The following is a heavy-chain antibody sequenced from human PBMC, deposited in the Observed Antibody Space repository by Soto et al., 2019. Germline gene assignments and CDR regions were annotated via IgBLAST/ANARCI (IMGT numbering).Heavy chain of an antibody. CDR2: ISGSGGST. CDR1: GFTFSSYA. D-gene: IGHD4-17*01. CDR3: AKYFGRNYGDYYYYGMDV. Sequence: GGSLRLSCAASGFTFSSYAMSWVRQAPGKGLEWVSAISGSGGSTYYADSVKGRFTISRDNSKNTLYLQMNSLRAEDTAVYYCAKYFGRNYGDYYYYGMDVWGQGTTVTVSS. V-gene: IGHV3-23*01. J-gene: IGHJ6*02.